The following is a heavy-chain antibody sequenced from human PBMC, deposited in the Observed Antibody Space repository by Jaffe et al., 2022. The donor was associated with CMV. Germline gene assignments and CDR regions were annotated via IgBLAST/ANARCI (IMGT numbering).Heavy chain of an antibody. CDR1: GYTFTGYY. Sequence: QVQLVQSGAEVKKPGASVKVSCKASGYTFTGYYMHWVRQAPGQGLEWMGWINPNSGGTNYAQKFQGRVTMTRDTSISTAYMELSRLRSDDTAVYYCARGHIAVAGMGYNWFDPWGQGTLVTVSS. V-gene: IGHV1-2*02. CDR3: ARGHIAVAGMGYNWFDP. CDR2: INPNSGGT. D-gene: IGHD6-19*01. J-gene: IGHJ5*02.